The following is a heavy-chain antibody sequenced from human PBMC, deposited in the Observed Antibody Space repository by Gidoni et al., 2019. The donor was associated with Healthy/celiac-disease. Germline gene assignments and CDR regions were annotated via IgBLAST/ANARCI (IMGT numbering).Heavy chain of an antibody. CDR2: IIPIFGTA. V-gene: IGHV1-69*01. J-gene: IGHJ5*02. CDR3: ARVGRLRFLEWVNWFDP. Sequence: QVQLVQSGAEVKKPGSSVKVSCKASGGTFSSYAISWVRQAPGQGLEWMGGIIPIFGTANYAQKFQGRVTITADESTSTAYMELSSLRSEDTAVYYCARVGRLRFLEWVNWFDPWGQGTLVTVSS. CDR1: GGTFSSYA. D-gene: IGHD3-3*01.